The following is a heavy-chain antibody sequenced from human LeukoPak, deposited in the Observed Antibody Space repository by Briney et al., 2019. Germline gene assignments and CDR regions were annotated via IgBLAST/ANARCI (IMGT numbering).Heavy chain of an antibody. Sequence: PGGSLRLSCAASGFTFSSYALSWVRQAPGKGLQWVSAISGSGGNTYYADSVRGRFTISRDNAKTSVYLQLNSLRADDTAVYYCARDVWTGVAVSDYWGQGTLVTVSS. J-gene: IGHJ4*02. D-gene: IGHD6-19*01. CDR2: ISGSGGNT. CDR3: ARDVWTGVAVSDY. V-gene: IGHV3-23*01. CDR1: GFTFSSYA.